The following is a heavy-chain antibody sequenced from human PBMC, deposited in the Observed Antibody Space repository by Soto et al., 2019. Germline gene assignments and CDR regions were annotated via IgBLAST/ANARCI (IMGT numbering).Heavy chain of an antibody. CDR3: ARGRIAGAATDFYYYGMDV. D-gene: IGHD1-26*01. CDR1: GGTFSTYV. CDR2: IIPVFATT. Sequence: QVQLVQSGAEVKKPGSSVKVSCKASGGTFSTYVISWVRQAPGQGLEWMGGIIPVFATTNYAQKFQGRVTLTAEESTRTGHMERNRLRSEDTAVYYCARGRIAGAATDFYYYGMDVWGQGTSVTVSS. V-gene: IGHV1-69*12. J-gene: IGHJ6*02.